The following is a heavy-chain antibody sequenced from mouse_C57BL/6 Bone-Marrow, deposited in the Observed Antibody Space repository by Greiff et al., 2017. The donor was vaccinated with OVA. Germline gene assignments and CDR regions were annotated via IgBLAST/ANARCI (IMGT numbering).Heavy chain of an antibody. J-gene: IGHJ2*01. Sequence: EVQRVESGGGLVKPGGSLKLSCAASGFTFSSYTMSWVRQTPEKRLEWVATISGGGGNTYYPDSVKGRFTISRDNAKNTLYLQMSSLRSEDTALYYCARVHYGSSHFDYWGQGTTLTVSS. D-gene: IGHD1-1*01. CDR3: ARVHYGSSHFDY. CDR2: ISGGGGNT. V-gene: IGHV5-9*01. CDR1: GFTFSSYT.